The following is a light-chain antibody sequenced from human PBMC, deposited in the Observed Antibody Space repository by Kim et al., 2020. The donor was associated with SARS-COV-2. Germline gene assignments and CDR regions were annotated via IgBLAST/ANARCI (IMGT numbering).Light chain of an antibody. CDR2: QDN. CDR1: KLGDKY. Sequence: PGQTASTTCSGQKLGDKYGCWYQQKPGQSPVVVIYQDNKRPSGIPGRFAGSNSGNTATLTSSGTQAMDEADYYCQAWDSSALWVFGGGTQLTVL. J-gene: IGLJ3*02. CDR3: QAWDSSALWV. V-gene: IGLV3-1*01.